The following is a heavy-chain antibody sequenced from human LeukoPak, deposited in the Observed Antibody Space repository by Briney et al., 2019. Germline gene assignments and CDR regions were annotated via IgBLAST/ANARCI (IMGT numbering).Heavy chain of an antibody. J-gene: IGHJ4*02. CDR1: GGTFSSYT. D-gene: IGHD6-19*01. CDR3: ARDVEVAGLRGFDY. V-gene: IGHV1-69*04. Sequence: ASVKVSCKASGGTFSSYTISWVRQAPGQGLEWMGRIIPILRIANYAQKFQGRVTITADKSTSTAYMELSSLRSEDTAVYYCARDVEVAGLRGFDYWGQGTLVTVSS. CDR2: IIPILRIA.